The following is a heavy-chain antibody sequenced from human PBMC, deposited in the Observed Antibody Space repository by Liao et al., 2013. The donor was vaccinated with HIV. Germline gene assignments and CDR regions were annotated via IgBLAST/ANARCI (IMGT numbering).Heavy chain of an antibody. J-gene: IGHJ4*02. CDR1: GGSISSSSYY. CDR2: IYYSGST. Sequence: QLQLQESGPGLVKPSETLSLTCTVSGGSISSSSYYWGWIRQPPGKGLEWIGSIYYSGSTYYNPSLKSRVTISVDTSKNQFSLKLSSVTAADTAVYYCARAEGGLLWFGEISQDWGQGTLVTVSS. V-gene: IGHV4-39*07. CDR3: ARAEGGLLWFGEISQD. D-gene: IGHD3-10*01.